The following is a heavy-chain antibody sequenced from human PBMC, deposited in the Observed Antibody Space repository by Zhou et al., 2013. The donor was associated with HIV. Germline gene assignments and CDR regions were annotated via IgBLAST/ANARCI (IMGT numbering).Heavy chain of an antibody. CDR3: ARERQKWARDYHFDY. J-gene: IGHJ4*02. D-gene: IGHD4-17*01. CDR2: IIPILGIT. Sequence: QAQLVQSGAEVKKPGSSVKVSCKASGGTFSSYAISWVRQAPGQGLEWMGRIIPILGITNYAQKFQDRVTITADRSTSTAYMELSSLRSEDTAVYYCARERQKWARDYHFDYWGQGTLVTVSS. V-gene: IGHV1-69*04. CDR1: GGTFSSYA.